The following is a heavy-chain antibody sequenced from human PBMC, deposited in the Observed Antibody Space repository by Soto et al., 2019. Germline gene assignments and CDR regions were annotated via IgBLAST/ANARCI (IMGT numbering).Heavy chain of an antibody. D-gene: IGHD3-10*01. CDR3: ARGPTYYYGSGSYVARRYYYYYMDV. V-gene: IGHV4-34*01. Sequence: SETLSLTCAVYGGSFSGYYWSWIRQPPGKGLEWIGEINHSGSTNYNPSLKSRVTISVDTSKNQFSLKLSSVTAADKAVYYCARGPTYYYGSGSYVARRYYYYYMDVWGKGTTVTVSS. CDR2: INHSGST. J-gene: IGHJ6*03. CDR1: GGSFSGYY.